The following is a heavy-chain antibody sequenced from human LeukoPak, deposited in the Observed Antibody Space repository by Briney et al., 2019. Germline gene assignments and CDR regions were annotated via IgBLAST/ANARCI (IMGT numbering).Heavy chain of an antibody. CDR1: GGSISSGGYY. CDR3: ARARSVVGDAIAFGY. CDR2: IYHSGST. V-gene: IGHV4-30-2*01. D-gene: IGHD2-15*01. J-gene: IGHJ4*02. Sequence: PSQTLSLTCTVSGGSISSGGYYWSWIRQPPGKGLEWIGYIYHSGSTYYNPSLKSRVTISVDRSKNQFSLKLSSVTAADTAVYYCARARSVVGDAIAFGYWGQGTLVTVSS.